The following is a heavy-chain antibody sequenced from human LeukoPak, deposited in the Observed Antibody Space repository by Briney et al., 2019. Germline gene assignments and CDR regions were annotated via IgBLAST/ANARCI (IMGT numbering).Heavy chain of an antibody. CDR2: IYTSGST. CDR1: GGSVSSGSYY. CDR3: ARGTTVTSSGYFQH. Sequence: SGTLSLTCTVSGGSVSSGSYYWSWIRQPAGKGLEWIGRIYTSGSTNYNPSLKSRVTISVDTSKNQFSLKLNSVTAADTAVYYCARGTTVTSSGYFQHWGQGTLVNVSS. V-gene: IGHV4-61*02. D-gene: IGHD4-17*01. J-gene: IGHJ1*01.